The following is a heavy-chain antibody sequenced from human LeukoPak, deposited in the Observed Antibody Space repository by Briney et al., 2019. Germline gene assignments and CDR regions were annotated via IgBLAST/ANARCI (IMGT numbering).Heavy chain of an antibody. CDR1: GYTLTELS. Sequence: ASVKVSCKVSGYTLTELSMHWVRQAPGKGPEWMGGFDPEDGKTIYAQKFQGRVTMTEDTSTDTAYMELSSLRSKDTAVYYCATHYDISTGYYSGFYGMDVWGQGTTVTVSS. V-gene: IGHV1-24*01. CDR3: ATHYDISTGYYSGFYGMDV. CDR2: FDPEDGKT. D-gene: IGHD3-9*01. J-gene: IGHJ6*02.